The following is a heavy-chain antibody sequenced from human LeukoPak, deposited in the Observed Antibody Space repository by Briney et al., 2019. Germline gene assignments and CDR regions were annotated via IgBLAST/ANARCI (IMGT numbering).Heavy chain of an antibody. J-gene: IGHJ6*03. D-gene: IGHD3-22*01. CDR2: ISYDGSNK. CDR3: ARDRDSSGYRPRYMDV. V-gene: IGHV3-30*04. Sequence: PGRSLRLSCAASGFTFSSYAMHWVRQAPGKGLEWVAVISYDGSNKYYADSVKGRFTISRDNSKNTLYLRMNSLRAEDTAVYYCARDRDSSGYRPRYMDVWGKGTTVTVSS. CDR1: GFTFSSYA.